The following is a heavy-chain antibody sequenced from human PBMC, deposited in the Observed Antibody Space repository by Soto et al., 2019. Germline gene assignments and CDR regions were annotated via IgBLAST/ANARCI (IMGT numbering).Heavy chain of an antibody. CDR3: AKGSGYDLTHDAFDI. V-gene: IGHV3-9*01. CDR2: ISWNSGSI. J-gene: IGHJ3*02. Sequence: DVQLVESGGGLVQPGRSLRLSCAASGFTFDDYAMHWVRQAPGKGLEWVSGISWNSGSIGYADSVKGRFTISRDNAKNSLYLQMNSLRAEDPALYYCAKGSGYDLTHDAFDIWGQGTMVTVSS. CDR1: GFTFDDYA. D-gene: IGHD5-12*01.